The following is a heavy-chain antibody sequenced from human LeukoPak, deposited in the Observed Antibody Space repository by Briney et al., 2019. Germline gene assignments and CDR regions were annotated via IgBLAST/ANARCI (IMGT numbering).Heavy chain of an antibody. J-gene: IGHJ6*04. V-gene: IGHV3-21*01. CDR2: IGSSSTYI. CDR3: AELGITMIGGV. CDR1: GFTFSNYS. Sequence: GGSLRLSCAASGFTFSNYSMNWVRQAPGKGLEWVSSIGSSSTYIKYADSVKGRFTISRDNAKNSLYLQMNSLRAEDTAVYYCAELGITMIGGVWGKGTTVTISS. D-gene: IGHD3-10*02.